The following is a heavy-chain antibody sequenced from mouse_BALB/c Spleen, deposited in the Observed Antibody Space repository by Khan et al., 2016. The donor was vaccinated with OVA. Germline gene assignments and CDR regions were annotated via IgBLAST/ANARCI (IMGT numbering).Heavy chain of an antibody. CDR2: IDPSDSET. Sequence: QVQLQQPGTELVRPGASVKLSCKASGYTFTSYWMNWVKQRPGHGLEWISRIDPSDSETHYNQLFKDKATLTVDKSSSTAYIQLSSLTSEDSAVYYCARREKYGYDPSWFAYWGQGTLVTVSA. V-gene: IGHV1-61*01. J-gene: IGHJ3*01. D-gene: IGHD2-2*01. CDR1: GYTFTSYW. CDR3: ARREKYGYDPSWFAY.